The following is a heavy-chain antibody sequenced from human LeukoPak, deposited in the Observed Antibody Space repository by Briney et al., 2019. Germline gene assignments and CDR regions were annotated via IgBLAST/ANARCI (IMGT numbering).Heavy chain of an antibody. CDR2: MYYSGSA. Sequence: SETLSLTCNVSGGSVSSSFYSWGWIRPPPGKGQEWIGSMYYSGSAHYNLSLKSRVTMSVDTSKNQFSLKLSSVTAADTAIYFCASATTYSIDDWGQGTLVTVSS. V-gene: IGHV4-39*01. CDR1: GGSVSSSFYS. J-gene: IGHJ4*01. CDR3: ASATTYSIDD. D-gene: IGHD5-12*01.